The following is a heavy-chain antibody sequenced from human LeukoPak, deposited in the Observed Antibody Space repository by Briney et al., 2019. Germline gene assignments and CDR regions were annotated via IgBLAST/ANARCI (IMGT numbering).Heavy chain of an antibody. V-gene: IGHV4-34*01. CDR3: ARDTGGVVPAGLTDY. J-gene: IGHJ4*02. CDR2: INHSGST. D-gene: IGHD2-2*01. Sequence: PSETLSLTCAVYGGSFSGYYWSWIRQPPGKGLEWIGEINHSGSTYYNPSLKSRVTISVDTSKNQFSLKLSSVTAADTAVYYCARDTGGVVPAGLTDYWGQGTLVTVSS. CDR1: GGSFSGYY.